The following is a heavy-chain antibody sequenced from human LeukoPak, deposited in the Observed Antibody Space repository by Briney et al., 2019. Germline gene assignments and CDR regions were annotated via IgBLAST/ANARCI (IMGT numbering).Heavy chain of an antibody. J-gene: IGHJ4*02. D-gene: IGHD6-19*01. CDR2: IYYSGST. CDR1: GGSISSYY. Sequence: SETLSLTCTVSGGSISSYYWSWIRQPPGKGPEWIGYIYYSGSTNYNPSLKSRVTISVDTSKNQFSLKLSSVTAADTAVYYCARGWIPYSSGWYDQKAYFDYWGQGTLVTVSS. V-gene: IGHV4-59*01. CDR3: ARGWIPYSSGWYDQKAYFDY.